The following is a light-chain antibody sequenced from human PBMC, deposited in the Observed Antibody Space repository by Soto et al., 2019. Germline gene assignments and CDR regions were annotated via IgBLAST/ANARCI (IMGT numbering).Light chain of an antibody. CDR3: QQSYSTPRT. CDR2: AAS. V-gene: IGKV1-39*01. J-gene: IGKJ2*02. Sequence: DIQMTQSPSSLSASVGDRVTITCRASQSISTYLNWYQQKVGKAPKLLIYAASSLQRGVPSRFSGSGSGTDFTLTISSLLPADFATYYCQQSYSTPRTFGQGTKLEIK. CDR1: QSISTY.